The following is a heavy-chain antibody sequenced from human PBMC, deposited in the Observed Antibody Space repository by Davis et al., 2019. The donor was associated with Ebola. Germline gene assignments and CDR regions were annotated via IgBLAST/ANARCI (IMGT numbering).Heavy chain of an antibody. CDR1: GYTFTTYE. Sequence: ASVKVSCKVSGYTFTTYEINWVRQAPGQGLEWMGWMSPNSGTTGHAQNFRGRVTMTRDTSISTAYMELSSLRFEDTAVYYCARGRDSGWPFDYWGQGTLVTVSS. CDR2: MSPNSGTT. D-gene: IGHD6-19*01. V-gene: IGHV1-8*01. J-gene: IGHJ4*02. CDR3: ARGRDSGWPFDY.